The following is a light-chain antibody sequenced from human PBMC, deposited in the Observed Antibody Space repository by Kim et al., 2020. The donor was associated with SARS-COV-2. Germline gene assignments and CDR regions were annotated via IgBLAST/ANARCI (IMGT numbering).Light chain of an antibody. V-gene: IGLV3-21*04. CDR2: YDS. CDR3: QVWDSSSDHPV. CDR1: TIGSTR. J-gene: IGLJ3*02. Sequence: PGKTARLTWEGNTIGSTRVHCYQQQPGQAPVLFIYYDSDRPSGIPERFSGSNSGNTATLTISRVEAGDEADYDCQVWDSSSDHPVFGGGTQLTVL.